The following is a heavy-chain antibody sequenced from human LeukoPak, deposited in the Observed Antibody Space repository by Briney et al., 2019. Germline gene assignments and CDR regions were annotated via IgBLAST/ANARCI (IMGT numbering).Heavy chain of an antibody. CDR2: INSDGSSA. J-gene: IGHJ3*02. CDR3: ASPDYGDYGIDAFDI. CDR1: GFTFSSYW. D-gene: IGHD4-17*01. Sequence: PGGSLRLSCAASGFTFSSYWMHWVRQAPGKGLVWVSRINSDGSSASYADSVKGRFTISRDNAKNTLYLQMNSLRAEDTAVYYCASPDYGDYGIDAFDIWGQGTMVTVSS. V-gene: IGHV3-74*01.